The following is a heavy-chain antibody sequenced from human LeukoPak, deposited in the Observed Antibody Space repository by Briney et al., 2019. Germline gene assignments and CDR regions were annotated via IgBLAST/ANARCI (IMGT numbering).Heavy chain of an antibody. CDR2: IYPGDSNT. Sequence: GESLKISRKASGYTFTGYWIGWVRQMPGEGLEWMGIIYPGDSNTRYSPSFQGRVTISADKSISTAYLQWSSLQASDTAMYFCVGSTGYPYYFDYWGQGTLVTVSS. CDR3: VGSTGYPYYFDY. V-gene: IGHV5-51*01. J-gene: IGHJ4*02. D-gene: IGHD3-9*01. CDR1: GYTFTGYW.